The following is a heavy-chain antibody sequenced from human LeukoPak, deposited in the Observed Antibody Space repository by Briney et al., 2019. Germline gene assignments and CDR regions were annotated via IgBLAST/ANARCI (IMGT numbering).Heavy chain of an antibody. CDR3: ARAGYYYGMDV. CDR1: GYTFTSYG. Sequence: ASVKVSCKASGYTFTSYGISWVRQAPGQGLEWMGWISAYNGNTNYAQKLQGRVTMTTDTSTSTAYMVLRSLRSDDTAVYYCARAGYYYGMDVWGQGTTVTVSS. V-gene: IGHV1-18*01. CDR2: ISAYNGNT. J-gene: IGHJ6*02.